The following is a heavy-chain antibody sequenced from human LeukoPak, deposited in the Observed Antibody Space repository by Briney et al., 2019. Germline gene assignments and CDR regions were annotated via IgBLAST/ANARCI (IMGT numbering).Heavy chain of an antibody. J-gene: IGHJ6*04. V-gene: IGHV3-7*01. Sequence: PGGSLRLSCAASGFTFTSYWMSWVRQAPGKGLEWVANIKQDGSEKYYVDSVKGRFTISRDNAKNSLYLQMNSLRAEDTAVYYCAELGITMIGGVWGKGTTVTISS. CDR2: IKQDGSEK. D-gene: IGHD3-10*02. CDR3: AELGITMIGGV. CDR1: GFTFTSYW.